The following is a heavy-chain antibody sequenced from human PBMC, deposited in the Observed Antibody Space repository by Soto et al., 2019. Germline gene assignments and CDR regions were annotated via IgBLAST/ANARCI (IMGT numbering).Heavy chain of an antibody. CDR1: GFTFSSYD. CDR3: ARGSSVYARPYDMDV. CDR2: IGTAGDT. V-gene: IGHV3-13*01. J-gene: IGHJ6*02. D-gene: IGHD5-12*01. Sequence: GGSLRLSCAASGFTFSSYDMHWVRQATGKGLEWVSAIGTAGDTYYPGSVKGRFTISRENAKNSLYLQMNSLRAGDTAVYYCARGSSVYARPYDMDVWGQGTTVTVSS.